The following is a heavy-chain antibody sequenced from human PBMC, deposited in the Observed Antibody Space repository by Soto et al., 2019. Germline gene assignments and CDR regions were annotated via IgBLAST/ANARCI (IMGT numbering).Heavy chain of an antibody. Sequence: QPQLQESGPGLVKPSETLSLTCTVSGGSLSSSSYYWGWIRQPPGEGLAMIGSTYYSESTYYNPFLKSRATLSVDTSKKQFSLKLSCVTAADTAVYCCARHPLCDGGRCCSKWFDPWGQGTLVTVSS. D-gene: IGHD2-15*01. J-gene: IGHJ5*02. V-gene: IGHV4-39*01. CDR1: GGSLSSSSYY. CDR3: ARHPLCDGGRCCSKWFDP. CDR2: TYYSEST.